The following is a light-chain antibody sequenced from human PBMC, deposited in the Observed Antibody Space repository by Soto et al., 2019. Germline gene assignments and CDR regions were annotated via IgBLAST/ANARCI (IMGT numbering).Light chain of an antibody. CDR1: QDVSSNY. CDR2: GAS. V-gene: IGKV3-20*01. CDR3: QQYGSLPWT. J-gene: IGKJ1*01. Sequence: EFVLTQSPGTLSLSPGEGATLSCRASQDVSSNYLAWYQQKPGQAPRLLIYGASSRATGIPDRFSGSGSGTDFTLTISRLEPEDFAVYYCQQYGSLPWTFGQGTKVELK.